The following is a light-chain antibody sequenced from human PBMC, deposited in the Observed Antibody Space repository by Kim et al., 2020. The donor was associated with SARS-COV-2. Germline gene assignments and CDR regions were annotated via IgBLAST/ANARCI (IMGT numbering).Light chain of an antibody. CDR2: GAA. V-gene: IGKV3-15*01. CDR1: QSIDSS. Sequence: VSPGDRVTLTCRASQSIDSSLAWYQQKPGQAPRLLISGAATRATGLSARFSGSGSGTEFTLTISSLQSEDFAVYYCHQYSKWPLTFGGGTKVDIK. J-gene: IGKJ4*01. CDR3: HQYSKWPLT.